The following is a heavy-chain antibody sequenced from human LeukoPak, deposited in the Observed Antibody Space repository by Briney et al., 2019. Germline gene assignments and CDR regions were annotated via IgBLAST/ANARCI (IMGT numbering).Heavy chain of an antibody. D-gene: IGHD7-27*01. V-gene: IGHV4-61*01. CDR3: AGTGLFFDY. Sequence: SETLSLTCTVSGGSVISGIYYWSWIRQPPGKELEWIGCISYSGNNNYNPSLKSRVTISADTSKNQFSLELSSVSAADTAVYYCAGTGLFFDYWSQGTLVTVSS. J-gene: IGHJ4*02. CDR2: ISYSGNN. CDR1: GGSVISGIYY.